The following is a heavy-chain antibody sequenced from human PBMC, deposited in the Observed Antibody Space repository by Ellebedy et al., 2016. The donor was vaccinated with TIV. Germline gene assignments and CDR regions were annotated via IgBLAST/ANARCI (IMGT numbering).Heavy chain of an antibody. J-gene: IGHJ4*02. CDR2: FDPEDGGT. CDR1: GYTLTELS. CDR3: ATQWLVREFDY. Sequence: AASVKVSCKVSGYTLTELSMHWVRQAPGKGLEWMGGFDPEDGGTIYAQKFQGRVTMTEDTSTATAYMELSSLRSEDTAVYYCATQWLVREFDYWGQGTLVTVSS. D-gene: IGHD6-19*01. V-gene: IGHV1-24*01.